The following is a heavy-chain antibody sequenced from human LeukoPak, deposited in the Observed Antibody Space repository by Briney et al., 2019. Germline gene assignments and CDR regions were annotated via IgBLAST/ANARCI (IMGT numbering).Heavy chain of an antibody. Sequence: SETLSLTCAVYGGSFSGYYWSWIRQPPGKGLEWIGEINHSGSTNYNPSLKSRVTISVDTSKNQFSLKLSSVTAADTAVYYCATSGGFLWEAFDIWGQGTMVTVSS. CDR2: INHSGST. J-gene: IGHJ3*02. D-gene: IGHD3-16*01. CDR1: GGSFSGYY. CDR3: ATSGGFLWEAFDI. V-gene: IGHV4-34*01.